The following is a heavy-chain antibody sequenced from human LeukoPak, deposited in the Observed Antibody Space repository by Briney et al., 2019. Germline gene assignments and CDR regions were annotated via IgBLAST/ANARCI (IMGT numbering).Heavy chain of an antibody. V-gene: IGHV4-39*01. CDR3: AGSGYYRDFDY. CDR2: IYYSGNT. J-gene: IGHJ4*02. Sequence: KASETLSLTCTVSGVSISSSNSYWGWIRQPPGKGLEWIGSIYYSGNTYYNASLKSQVSISIDTSKNQFSLKLTSVTAADTAVYYCAGSGYYRDFDYWGQGTLVTVSS. D-gene: IGHD3-22*01. CDR1: GVSISSSNSY.